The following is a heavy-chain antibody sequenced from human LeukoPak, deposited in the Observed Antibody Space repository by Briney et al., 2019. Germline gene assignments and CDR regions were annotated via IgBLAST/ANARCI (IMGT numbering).Heavy chain of an antibody. CDR3: AKVGYSGSYYQFDC. J-gene: IGHJ4*02. D-gene: IGHD1-26*01. CDR2: ISYDGSNR. V-gene: IGHV3-30*18. CDR1: GFTFSNYA. Sequence: GGSLRLSCAASGFTFSNYAIHWVRQAPGKGLEWVAVISYDGSNRFYADSVRGRFTISRDNSKNTLYLQMNSLRAEDTAVYYCAKVGYSGSYYQFDCWGQGTLVTVSS.